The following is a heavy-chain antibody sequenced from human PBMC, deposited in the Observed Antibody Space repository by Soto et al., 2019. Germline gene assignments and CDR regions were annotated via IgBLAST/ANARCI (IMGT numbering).Heavy chain of an antibody. CDR2: VSYDASNN. V-gene: IGHV3-30*18. CDR3: AKGGGGVSDIDY. D-gene: IGHD2-8*02. J-gene: IGHJ4*02. Sequence: QVQLVESGGGVVQPGRSLRLSCAASGFTFSNYGMHWVRQAPGKGLEWMALVSYDASNNHYADSVKGRFTISRDNSKNTLYLKMNSLRAEDRAVYYCAKGGGGVSDIDYWGQGALVIVSS. CDR1: GFTFSNYG.